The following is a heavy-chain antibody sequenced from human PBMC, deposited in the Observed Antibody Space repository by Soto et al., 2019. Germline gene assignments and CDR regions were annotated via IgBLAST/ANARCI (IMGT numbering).Heavy chain of an antibody. D-gene: IGHD4-17*01. CDR2: IYYNGNT. Sequence: QVQLQESGPGLVKPSQTLSLTCTLSGVSITSGAYYWTWVRQHPGKGLEWIGYIYYNGNTYFSPSRKSRLTISIDTSKNQFSLKLSSVTAADTAMYYCARARLRAVYAFDLWGQGTMVTVSS. CDR1: GVSITSGAYY. J-gene: IGHJ3*01. CDR3: ARARLRAVYAFDL. V-gene: IGHV4-31*03.